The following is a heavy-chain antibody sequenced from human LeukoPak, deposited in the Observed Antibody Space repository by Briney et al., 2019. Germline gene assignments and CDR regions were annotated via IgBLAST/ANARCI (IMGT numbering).Heavy chain of an antibody. Sequence: SGPTLVNPTQTLTLTCTFSGFSLSTRGMRVSWIRQPPGKALEWLSRIDWDDDKFYSTSLKTRLTISKDTSKNQVVLTMTNMDPVDTATYYCARAIRYYSSRGAFDIWGQGTMVTVSS. D-gene: IGHD3-22*01. J-gene: IGHJ3*02. CDR3: ARAIRYYSSRGAFDI. CDR1: GFSLSTRGMR. CDR2: IDWDDDK. V-gene: IGHV2-70*04.